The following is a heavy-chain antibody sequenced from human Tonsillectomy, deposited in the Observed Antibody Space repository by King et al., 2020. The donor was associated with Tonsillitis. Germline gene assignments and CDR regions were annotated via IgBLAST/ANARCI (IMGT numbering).Heavy chain of an antibody. J-gene: IGHJ4*02. V-gene: IGHV3-53*01. CDR3: ARAFLGSYYFDY. CDR1: GFTVSSNY. CDR2: IYSGGST. D-gene: IGHD6-6*01. Sequence: VQLVESGGGLIQPGGSLRLSCAASGFTVSSNYMNWVRQAPGKGLEWVSVIYSGGSTYYADSVKGRFTISRDNSKNTLYLQMNSLRAEDTAVYYCARAFLGSYYFDYWGQGTLVTVSS.